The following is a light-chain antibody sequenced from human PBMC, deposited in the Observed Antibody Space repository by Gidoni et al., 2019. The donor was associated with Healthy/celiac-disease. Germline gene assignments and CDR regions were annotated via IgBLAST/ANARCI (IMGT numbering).Light chain of an antibody. J-gene: IGLJ3*02. CDR2: RNN. V-gene: IGLV1-47*01. CDR3: AAWDDSLSGPV. CDR1: RSNIGSNY. Sequence: QSVLTQPPSASGTPGQSVTFSCSGSRSNIGSNYVYWYQQLQGTAPKLLIYRNNQRPSGVPDRFSGSKSGTSASLAISGLRSEDEADYYCAAWDDSLSGPVFGGGTKLTVL.